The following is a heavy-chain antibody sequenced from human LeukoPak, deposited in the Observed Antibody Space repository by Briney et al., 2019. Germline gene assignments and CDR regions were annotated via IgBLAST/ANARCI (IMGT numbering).Heavy chain of an antibody. V-gene: IGHV4-4*07. J-gene: IGHJ5*02. CDR3: ARDSGTTGEVKFDP. CDR1: GASISSYY. Sequence: SETLSLTCTVSGASISSYYWSWIRQPAGKALEWIGRIYVTGSTTYNPSLESRVTMSLDTSRNHFSLKLRSVTAADTAVYYCARDSGTTGEVKFDPWGQGTLVTVSS. CDR2: IYVTGST. D-gene: IGHD1-7*01.